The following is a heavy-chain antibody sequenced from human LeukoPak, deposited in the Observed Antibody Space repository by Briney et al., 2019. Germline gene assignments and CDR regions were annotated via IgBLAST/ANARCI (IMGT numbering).Heavy chain of an antibody. J-gene: IGHJ4*02. CDR1: GFTFSSYA. CDR3: AKPGS. CDR2: ISYDGSNK. D-gene: IGHD1-26*01. Sequence: GGSLRLSCAASGFTFSSYAMSWVRQAPGKGLEWVAVISYDGSNKYYADSVKGRFTISRDNSKNTLYLQMNSLRAEDTAVYYCAKPGSWGQGTLVTVSS. V-gene: IGHV3-30*18.